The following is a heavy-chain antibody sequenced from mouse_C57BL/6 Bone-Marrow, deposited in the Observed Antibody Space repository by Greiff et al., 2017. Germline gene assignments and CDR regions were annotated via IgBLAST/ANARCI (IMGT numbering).Heavy chain of an antibody. CDR3: ARSVFGMDD. CDR1: GYAFSSYW. J-gene: IGHJ4*01. CDR2: IYPGDGDT. V-gene: IGHV1-80*01. Sequence: VQLQQSGAELVKPGASVKISCKASGYAFSSYWMTWVKQRPGKGLEWIGQIYPGDGDTNYNGKFKGKATLTADKSSSTAYMQLSSLTSEDSAVYFCARSVFGMDDWGQGTSVTVSS.